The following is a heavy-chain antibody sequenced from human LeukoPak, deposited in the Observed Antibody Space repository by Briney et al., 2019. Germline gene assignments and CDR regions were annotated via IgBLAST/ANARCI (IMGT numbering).Heavy chain of an antibody. Sequence: GSLRLSCAASGFTFSTYPMGWVRQAPGKGLEWVSSIDASGAYTYYADSVKGRFTISRDSSKNALYLQMNTLRAEDTAVYSCAKISSVTANSDCWGQGTLVTISS. D-gene: IGHD4-17*01. CDR1: GFTFSTYP. J-gene: IGHJ4*02. CDR3: AKISSVTANSDC. V-gene: IGHV3-23*01. CDR2: IDASGAYT.